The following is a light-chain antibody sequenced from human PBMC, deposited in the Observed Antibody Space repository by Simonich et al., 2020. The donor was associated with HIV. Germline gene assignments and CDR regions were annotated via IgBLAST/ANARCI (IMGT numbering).Light chain of an antibody. CDR3: QQYNNWPT. V-gene: IGKV3-15*01. CDR1: QSVSSSY. J-gene: IGKJ4*01. Sequence: EIVLTQSPGTLSLSPGERATLSCRASQSVSSSYLARYQHKPGLAPRLLISGASTRATGIPARFSGSGSGTEFTLTISSMQSEDFAVYYCQQYNNWPTFGGGTKVEIK. CDR2: GAS.